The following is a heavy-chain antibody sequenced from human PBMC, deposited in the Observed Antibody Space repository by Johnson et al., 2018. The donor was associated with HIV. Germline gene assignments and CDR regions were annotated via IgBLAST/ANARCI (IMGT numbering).Heavy chain of an antibody. CDR2: ISYDGSNK. V-gene: IGHV3-30-3*01. Sequence: VQLVESGGGVVQPGRSLRLSCAASGFTFSSYAMHWVRQAPGKGLEWVAVISYDGSNKYYADSVKGRFTISRDNSKNTLYLQMNILRAEDTAVYYCAKDLFYYDSTGDAFDIWCQGTMVTVSS. J-gene: IGHJ3*02. CDR1: GFTFSSYA. D-gene: IGHD3-22*01. CDR3: AKDLFYYDSTGDAFDI.